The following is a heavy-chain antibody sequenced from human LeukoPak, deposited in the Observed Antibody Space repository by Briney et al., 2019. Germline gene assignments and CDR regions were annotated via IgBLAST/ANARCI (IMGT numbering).Heavy chain of an antibody. Sequence: GGSLRLSCAASGFTFSSYGMHWVRQAPGKGLEWVAVIWYDGSNKYYADSVKGRFTISRDNSKNTLYLQMNSLRAEDTAVYYCARRSYGSGSYYLDYWGQGTPVTVSS. V-gene: IGHV3-33*01. J-gene: IGHJ4*02. CDR2: IWYDGSNK. CDR1: GFTFSSYG. D-gene: IGHD3-10*01. CDR3: ARRSYGSGSYYLDY.